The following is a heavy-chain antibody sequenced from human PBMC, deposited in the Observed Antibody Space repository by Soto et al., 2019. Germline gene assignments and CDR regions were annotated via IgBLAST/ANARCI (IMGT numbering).Heavy chain of an antibody. CDR1: GFTVSTKY. V-gene: IGHV3-66*01. CDR2: IYSGGST. Sequence: GGALRISCAASGFTVSTKYMSWVRQVPGKGLEWVSVIYSGGSTFYADSVRGRFTISRDNSKNTVYLQMGSLRADDTALYYCARGLKNYYGVDVWGQGTTVTVSS. CDR3: ARGLKNYYGVDV. J-gene: IGHJ6*02.